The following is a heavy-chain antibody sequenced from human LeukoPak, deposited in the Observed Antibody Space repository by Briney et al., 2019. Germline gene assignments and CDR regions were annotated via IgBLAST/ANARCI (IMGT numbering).Heavy chain of an antibody. CDR1: GFAFSGYA. Sequence: GSLRLSCSASGFAFSGYAMHWVRQAPGRGLESVSGISSNGDSTYYADSVKGRFTISRDNSKNTLYLQMSSLRAEDTAVYYCARDMDYYDSGTYYNSRWFDPWGQGTLVTVSS. CDR3: ARDMDYYDSGTYYNSRWFDP. J-gene: IGHJ5*02. V-gene: IGHV3-64D*06. D-gene: IGHD3-10*01. CDR2: ISSNGDST.